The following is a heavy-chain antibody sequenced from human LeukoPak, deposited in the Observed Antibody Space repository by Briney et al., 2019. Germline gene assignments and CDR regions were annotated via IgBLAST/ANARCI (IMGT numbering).Heavy chain of an antibody. CDR2: INPNSGGT. D-gene: IGHD2-2*01. J-gene: IGHJ3*02. Sequence: ASVKVSCKASGYTFTGYYMHWVRQAPGQGLEWMGWINPNSGGTNYAQKFQGRVTMTRDTSISTAYMELSRLRSDDTAVYHCAQYCSSTSCYRQGAFDIWGQGTMVTVSS. CDR3: AQYCSSTSCYRQGAFDI. CDR1: GYTFTGYY. V-gene: IGHV1-2*02.